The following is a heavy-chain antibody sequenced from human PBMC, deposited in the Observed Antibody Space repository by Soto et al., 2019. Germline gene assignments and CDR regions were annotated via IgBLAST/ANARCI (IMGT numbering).Heavy chain of an antibody. D-gene: IGHD6-13*01. CDR1: GFTFGSYW. CDR3: ARDVSPGSSSLYLDAFDI. J-gene: IGHJ3*02. V-gene: IGHV3-7*05. CDR2: IKRDGSNK. Sequence: EVQLVESGGTLVQPVGYLRLSCEGSGFTFGSYWMTWVRQAPGKGLEWVANIKRDGSNKSYLDSVRGRFTISRDNEKNSLYLQMSSLRAEDTTLYYCARDVSPGSSSLYLDAFDIWGQGTMVTVSS.